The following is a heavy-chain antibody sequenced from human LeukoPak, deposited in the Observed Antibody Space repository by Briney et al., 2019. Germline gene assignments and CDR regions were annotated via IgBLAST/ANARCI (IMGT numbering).Heavy chain of an antibody. D-gene: IGHD3-3*01. CDR3: ARASLRFTFDY. V-gene: IGHV4-34*01. J-gene: IGHJ4*02. CDR2: INHSGST. Sequence: SETLSLTCAVYGGSFSGYYWSWIRQPPGKGLEWIGEINHSGSTYYNPSLKSRVTISVDTSKNQFSLKLSSVTAADTAVYYCARASLRFTFDYWGQGTLVTVPS. CDR1: GGSFSGYY.